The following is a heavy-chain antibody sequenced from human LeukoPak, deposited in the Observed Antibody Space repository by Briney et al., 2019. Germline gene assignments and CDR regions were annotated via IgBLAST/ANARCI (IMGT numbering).Heavy chain of an antibody. D-gene: IGHD5-24*01. CDR2: ISAYNGNT. J-gene: IGHJ4*02. CDR1: GYTFTSYG. Sequence: ASVEVSCKASGYTFTSYGFSWVRQAPRQGLEWMGWISAYNGNTNYAQKLQGRVTMSTDTSTSTAYMELSSLRSEDTAVYYCAREGGYNTNCYDYWGQGTLVTVSS. V-gene: IGHV1-18*04. CDR3: AREGGYNTNCYDY.